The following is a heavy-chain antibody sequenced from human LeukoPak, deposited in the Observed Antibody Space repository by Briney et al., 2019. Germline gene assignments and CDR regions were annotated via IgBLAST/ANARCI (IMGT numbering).Heavy chain of an antibody. CDR2: INPNSGGA. D-gene: IGHD2-2*01. CDR3: ARAEYVVVPAAIGY. Sequence: ASVKVSCKXSGYTFTGYYMHWVRQAPGQGLEWMGWINPNSGGANYAQKFQGRVTMTRDTSISTAYMELSRLRSDDTAVYYCARAEYVVVPAAIGYWGQRTLVTVSS. CDR1: GYTFTGYY. J-gene: IGHJ4*02. V-gene: IGHV1-2*02.